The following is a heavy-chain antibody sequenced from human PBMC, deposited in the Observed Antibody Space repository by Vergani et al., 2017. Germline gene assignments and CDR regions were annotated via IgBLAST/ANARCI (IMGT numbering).Heavy chain of an antibody. CDR3: SRGGSPSFDYCDYEPSRHKHYFDY. Sequence: QVQLVQSGAEVKKPGSSVKVSCKASGGTFSSYAISWVRQAPGQGLEWMGGIIPIFGTANYAQKFQGRVTITADESTSTAYMELSSLRSEETAVYYCSRGGSPSFDYCDYEPSRHKHYFDYWGQGTLVTVSS. V-gene: IGHV1-69*01. D-gene: IGHD4-17*01. CDR1: GGTFSSYA. CDR2: IIPIFGTA. J-gene: IGHJ4*02.